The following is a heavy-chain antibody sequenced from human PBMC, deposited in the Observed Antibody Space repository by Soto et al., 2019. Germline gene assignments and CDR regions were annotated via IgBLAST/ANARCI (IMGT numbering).Heavy chain of an antibody. D-gene: IGHD3-3*01. J-gene: IGHJ6*02. V-gene: IGHV4-59*01. CDR1: CGSISSYY. CDR3: ARGGTYYDVWGGYYREDYGMDV. CDR2: SHYSGST. Sequence: SKTLSLTCTVSCGSISSYYWSWIRQPPRKGLEWIGYSHYSGSTNYNTSVKSRVTISVDTCKNQFSLKLSSVTAAETAVYYCARGGTYYDVWGGYYREDYGMDVWGQGTTVTVSS.